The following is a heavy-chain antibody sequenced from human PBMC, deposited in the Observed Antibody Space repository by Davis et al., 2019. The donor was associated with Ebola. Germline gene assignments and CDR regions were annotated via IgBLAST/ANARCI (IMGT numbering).Heavy chain of an antibody. CDR1: GYTFTSYG. V-gene: IGHV1-18*01. Sequence: ASVKVSCKASGYTFTSYGIIWVRQAPGQGLEWMGWISTYNGNTNYAQKLQGRVTMTTDTSTSTAYMELRSLRSEDTAVYYCAKENILYHDAFDIWGQGTMVTVSS. CDR2: ISTYNGNT. CDR3: AKENILYHDAFDI. J-gene: IGHJ3*02. D-gene: IGHD1/OR15-1a*01.